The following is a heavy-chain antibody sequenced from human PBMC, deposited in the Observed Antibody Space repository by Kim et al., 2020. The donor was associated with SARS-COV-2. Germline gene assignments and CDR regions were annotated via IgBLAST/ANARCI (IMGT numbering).Heavy chain of an antibody. Sequence: VQGRFTISRDTGNNSLYLEMNSLKGEDTAVYYCARGSVGFSDGSGDSFDMWGQGTMVTVSS. D-gene: IGHD1-26*01. V-gene: IGHV3-11*01. J-gene: IGHJ3*02. CDR3: ARGSVGFSDGSGDSFDM.